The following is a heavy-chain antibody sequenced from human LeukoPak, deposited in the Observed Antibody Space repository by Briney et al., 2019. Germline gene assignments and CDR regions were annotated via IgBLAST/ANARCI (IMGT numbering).Heavy chain of an antibody. V-gene: IGHV4-34*08. CDR3: ARSQLDCSSTSCYPHYFDY. CDR2: INHSGST. Sequence: GSLRLSCAASGFTVSSNYMSWIRQPPGKGLEWIGEINHSGSTNYNPSLKSRVTISVDTSKNQFSLKLSSVTAADTAVYYCARSQLDCSSTSCYPHYFDYWGQGTLVTVSS. D-gene: IGHD2-2*01. CDR1: GFTVSSNY. J-gene: IGHJ4*02.